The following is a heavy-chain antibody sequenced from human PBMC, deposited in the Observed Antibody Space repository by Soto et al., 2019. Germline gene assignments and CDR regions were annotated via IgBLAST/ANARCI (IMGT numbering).Heavy chain of an antibody. CDR3: ARDNWTSY. V-gene: IGHV3-74*01. J-gene: IGHJ4*02. CDR2: IDNDGSAT. D-gene: IGHD1-1*01. Sequence: EVQLVESGGGLVQPGGSLRLSCVASGFTFNIYWMHWVRQAPGKGLEWVSRIDNDGSATTYADSVKGRFTISRDNAKNTLFLQMNPLRVDDTAVYYCARDNWTSYWGQGSLVTVSS. CDR1: GFTFNIYW.